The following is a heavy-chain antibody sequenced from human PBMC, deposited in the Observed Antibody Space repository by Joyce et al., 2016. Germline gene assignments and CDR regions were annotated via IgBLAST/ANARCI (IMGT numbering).Heavy chain of an antibody. Sequence: QVQLVQSGAEVKKPGSSVKVSCLASGGTLSSYAISWMRQALGQGLESMGEIIPLFNTANYAQQFQGRITITADRATNTAYMELSSLRSEDTAVYYCATSFLGRVTRFGAGVPRRRLFDSWGQGTLVSVSS. CDR3: ATSFLGRVTRFGAGVPRRRLFDS. CDR1: GGTLSSYA. CDR2: IIPLFNTA. J-gene: IGHJ4*02. D-gene: IGHD4/OR15-4a*01. V-gene: IGHV1-69*06.